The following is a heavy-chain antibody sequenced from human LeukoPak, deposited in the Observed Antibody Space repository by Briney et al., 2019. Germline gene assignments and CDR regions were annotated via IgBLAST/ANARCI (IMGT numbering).Heavy chain of an antibody. Sequence: GESLKISCKGSGYSFTNYWIGWVRQMPGKSLEWMGIIYPGNSYTRYSPSFQGQVTISADRSISTAYLQWSSLKASDTAMYCCTRLTDGYYDYVWGSWDYWGQGTLVAVSS. CDR3: TRLTDGYYDYVWGSWDY. CDR2: IYPGNSYT. D-gene: IGHD3-16*01. CDR1: GYSFTNYW. V-gene: IGHV5-51*01. J-gene: IGHJ4*02.